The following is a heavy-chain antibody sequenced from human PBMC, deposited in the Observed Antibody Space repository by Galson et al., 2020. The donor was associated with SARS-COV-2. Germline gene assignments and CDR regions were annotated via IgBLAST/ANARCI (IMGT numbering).Heavy chain of an antibody. Sequence: TGGSLRLSCAASGFTFSSYGMPWVRQAPGKGLEWVAVIWYDGSNKYYADSVKGRFTISRDNSKNTLYLQMNSLRAEDTAVYYCARDLGAPGSYYYFDYWGQGTLVTVSS. J-gene: IGHJ4*02. CDR2: IWYDGSNK. D-gene: IGHD1-26*01. V-gene: IGHV3-33*01. CDR3: ARDLGAPGSYYYFDY. CDR1: GFTFSSYG.